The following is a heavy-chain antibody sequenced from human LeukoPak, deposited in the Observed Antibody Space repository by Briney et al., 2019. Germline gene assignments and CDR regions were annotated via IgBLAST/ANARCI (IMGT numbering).Heavy chain of an antibody. CDR1: GFTFSGYG. J-gene: IGHJ4*02. CDR2: IAYDGSNK. V-gene: IGHV3-30*18. Sequence: GGSLRLSCAASGFTFSGYGMHWVRQAPGKGLEWVAVIAYDGSNKYYADSVKGRFTISRDNSKNTLYLQMNSLRAEDTAVYYCAKDLQQLLVRPLPRFDYWGQGTLVTVSS. CDR3: AKDLQQLLVRPLPRFDY. D-gene: IGHD6-19*01.